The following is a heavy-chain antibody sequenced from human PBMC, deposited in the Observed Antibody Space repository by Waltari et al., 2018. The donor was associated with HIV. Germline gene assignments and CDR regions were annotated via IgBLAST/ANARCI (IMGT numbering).Heavy chain of an antibody. CDR1: GYSFSDAW. CDR3: TTLLTSGYLYFFDN. CDR2: IKRKTDGGTT. V-gene: IGHV3-15*01. D-gene: IGHD3-22*01. J-gene: IGHJ4*02. Sequence: EVQLVESGGGLVKPGGSLRLSCAVSGYSFSDAWMSWVRQTPGEGMEGIGRIKRKTDGGTTDYAAPVKGRFTISRDDSKTTLYLQMNSLKTEDTAVYYCTTLLTSGYLYFFDNWGQGTLVTVSS.